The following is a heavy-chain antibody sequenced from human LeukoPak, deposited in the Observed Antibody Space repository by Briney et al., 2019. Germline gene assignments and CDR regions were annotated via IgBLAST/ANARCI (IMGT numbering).Heavy chain of an antibody. CDR1: GGSIGSYY. CDR3: ARSYSSGWYYFDY. Sequence: SETLSLTCTVSGGSIGSYYWSWIRQPPGKGLEWIGYIYYSGSTNYNPSLKSRVTISVDTSKNQFSLKLSSVTAADTAVYYCARSYSSGWYYFDYWGQGTLVTVSS. CDR2: IYYSGST. V-gene: IGHV4-59*01. J-gene: IGHJ4*02. D-gene: IGHD6-19*01.